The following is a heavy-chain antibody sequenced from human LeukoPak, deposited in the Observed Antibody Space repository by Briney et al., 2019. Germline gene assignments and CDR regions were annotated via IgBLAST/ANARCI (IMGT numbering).Heavy chain of an antibody. D-gene: IGHD3-22*01. V-gene: IGHV3-21*04. CDR2: ISSSSSYI. Sequence: PGGSLRLSCAASGFTFSSYSMNWVRQAPGKGLEWVSSISSSSSYIYYADSVKGRFTISRDNAKNSLYLQMNSLRAEDTALYHCARGENYYDSRDPNAFDIWGQGTMVTVSS. CDR1: GFTFSSYS. J-gene: IGHJ3*02. CDR3: ARGENYYDSRDPNAFDI.